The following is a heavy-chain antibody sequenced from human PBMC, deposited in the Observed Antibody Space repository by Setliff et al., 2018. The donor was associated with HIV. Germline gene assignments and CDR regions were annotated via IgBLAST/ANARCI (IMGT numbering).Heavy chain of an antibody. CDR2: ISAYNGNT. V-gene: IGHV1-18*01. Sequence: ASVKVSCKASGYTFTSYGISWVRQAPGQGLEWMGWISAYNGNTNYAQKLQGRVTMTTDTSTSTAYMELRSLRSEDTAVYYCARSRVHYYYDSSGYPTRYDAFDIWGQGTMVTVSS. J-gene: IGHJ3*02. CDR1: GYTFTSYG. D-gene: IGHD3-22*01. CDR3: ARSRVHYYYDSSGYPTRYDAFDI.